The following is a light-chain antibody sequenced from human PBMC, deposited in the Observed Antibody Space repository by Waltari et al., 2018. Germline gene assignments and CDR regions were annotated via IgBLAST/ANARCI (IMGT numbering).Light chain of an antibody. V-gene: IGKV3-20*01. CDR1: QSVGRS. J-gene: IGKJ1*01. CDR2: GAS. Sequence: ETVLTQSPGTLSLSPGEGATLSCRASQSVGRSLVWYQQKPGWAPRLLIYGASIRATGIPDRFTGSGSGTDFSLTISRLEPEDSAVYYCQMYVRLPVTFGQGTKVEI. CDR3: QMYVRLPVT.